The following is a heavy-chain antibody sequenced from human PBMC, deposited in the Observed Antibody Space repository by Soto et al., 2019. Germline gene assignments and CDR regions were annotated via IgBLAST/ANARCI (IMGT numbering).Heavy chain of an antibody. CDR1: GFTFSSYG. CDR2: ISYDGSNK. V-gene: IGHV3-30*18. Sequence: QVQLVESGGGVVQHGRSLSLSCAASGFTFSSYGMHWVRQAPGKGLEWVAVISYDGSNKYYADSVKGRFTISRDNSKNTLYRQMNSLRAEDTAVYYCAKEFYYGSGDWFDPWGQGTLVTVSS. J-gene: IGHJ5*02. D-gene: IGHD3-10*01. CDR3: AKEFYYGSGDWFDP.